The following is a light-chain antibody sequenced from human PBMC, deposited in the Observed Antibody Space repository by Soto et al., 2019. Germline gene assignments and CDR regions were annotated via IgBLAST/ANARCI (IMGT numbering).Light chain of an antibody. CDR3: QQADSFPLS. V-gene: IGKV1-12*01. J-gene: IGKJ4*01. CDR1: QSIYKW. Sequence: DIQMTQSPSSVSASIGDRVTISCRASQSIYKWLVWYQQKPGKAPKLLIYAASSLQSGVPSRFSGSGYGTDFTLTIRSMQTEDFANYYCQQADSFPLSFGGGTKVDIK. CDR2: AAS.